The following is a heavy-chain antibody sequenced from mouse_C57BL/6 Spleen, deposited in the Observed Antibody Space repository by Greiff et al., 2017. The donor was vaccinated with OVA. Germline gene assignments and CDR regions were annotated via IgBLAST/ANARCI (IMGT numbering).Heavy chain of an antibody. CDR2: ISYDGSN. CDR1: GYSITSGYY. J-gene: IGHJ3*01. Sequence: ESGPGLVKPSQSLSLTCSVTGYSITSGYYWNWIRQFPGNKLEWMGYISYDGSNNYNPSLKNRISITRDTSKNQFFLKLNSVTTEDTATYYCARRGGYDGFAYWGQGTLVTVSA. CDR3: ARRGGYDGFAY. D-gene: IGHD2-2*01. V-gene: IGHV3-6*01.